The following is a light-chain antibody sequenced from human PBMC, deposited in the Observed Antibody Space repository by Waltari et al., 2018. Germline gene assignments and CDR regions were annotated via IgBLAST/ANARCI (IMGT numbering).Light chain of an antibody. V-gene: IGLV2-8*01. CDR1: SSDVGGYNY. CDR2: EVS. CDR3: SSYAGNNNLV. J-gene: IGLJ3*02. Sequence: QSALTQPPSASGSPGQSVTIPCTGTSSDVGGYNYVSWYQQYPGKAPKGMISEVSKRPSGVPARVSGSKSDNTASLTVSGVQAEDEADYYCSSYAGNNNLVFGGGTKLTVL.